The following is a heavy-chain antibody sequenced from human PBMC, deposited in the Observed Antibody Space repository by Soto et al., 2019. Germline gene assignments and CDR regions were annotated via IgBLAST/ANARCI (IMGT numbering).Heavy chain of an antibody. D-gene: IGHD3-10*01. CDR2: IYYTGST. V-gene: IGHV4-59*01. J-gene: IGHJ6*02. Sequence: QVQLQESGPGLVKPSETLSLTCTASGGSINTYYWNWIRQSPGKGLEWIGYIYYTGSTKYHPSLESRVTISVDTSKKQFSLRLNSVTPADTAVSYCAGGPYYFGLDVWGQGTTVTVSS. CDR3: AGGPYYFGLDV. CDR1: GGSINTYY.